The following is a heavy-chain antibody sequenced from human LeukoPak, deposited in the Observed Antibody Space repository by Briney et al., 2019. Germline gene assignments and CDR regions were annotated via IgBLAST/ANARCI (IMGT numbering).Heavy chain of an antibody. Sequence: GGSLRLSCAASGFTFSSYAMSWVRQAPGKGLEWVSAISGSGGGTYYADSVKGRFTISRDNSKNTLYLQMNSLRAEDTAVYYCAKDPEYSSSWYNKQNYFDYWGQGTLVTVSS. CDR3: AKDPEYSSSWYNKQNYFDY. CDR1: GFTFSSYA. D-gene: IGHD6-13*01. J-gene: IGHJ4*02. V-gene: IGHV3-23*01. CDR2: ISGSGGGT.